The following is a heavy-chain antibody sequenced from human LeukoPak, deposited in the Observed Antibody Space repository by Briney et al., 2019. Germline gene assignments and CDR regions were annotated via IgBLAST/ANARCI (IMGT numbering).Heavy chain of an antibody. CDR2: INPNGGIT. J-gene: IGHJ4*02. D-gene: IGHD2-21*02. CDR1: GYTFTNYH. CDR3: ARGTYCGGDCSSLGGNYYFDY. Sequence: ASVKVSCRASGYTFTNYHLHWLRQAPGHGPEWMGIINPNGGITNYAQKFQGGVTLTRDTSTTTVYMELSSLRSDDTAMYYCARGTYCGGDCSSLGGNYYFDYWGQGTQVTVSS. V-gene: IGHV1-46*01.